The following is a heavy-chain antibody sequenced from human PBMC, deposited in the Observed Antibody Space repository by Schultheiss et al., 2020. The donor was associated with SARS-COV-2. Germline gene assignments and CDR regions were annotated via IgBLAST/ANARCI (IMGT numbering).Heavy chain of an antibody. D-gene: IGHD3-10*01. J-gene: IGHJ5*02. CDR2: ISYDGSNK. Sequence: GGSLRLSCAASGFTFSNFAIHWVRQAPGKGLEWVAVISYDGSNKYYADSVKGRFTISRDNSKNTLYLQMNSLRAEDTAVYYCARVVGYGSGELLSWGQGTLVTVSS. V-gene: IGHV3-30-3*01. CDR1: GFTFSNFA. CDR3: ARVVGYGSGELLS.